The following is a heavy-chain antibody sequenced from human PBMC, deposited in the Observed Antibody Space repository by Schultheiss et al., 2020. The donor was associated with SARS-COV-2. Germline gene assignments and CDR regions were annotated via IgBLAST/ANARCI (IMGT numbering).Heavy chain of an antibody. CDR3: ARSAPRRGSYYYYYGMDV. Sequence: GGSLRLSCAASGFTFSSYAMHWVRQAPGKGLEWVAVISYDGSNKYYADSVKGRFTISRDNSKNTLYLQMNSLRAEDTAVYYCARSAPRRGSYYYYYGMDVWGQGTTVTVSS. CDR2: ISYDGSNK. V-gene: IGHV3-30-3*01. J-gene: IGHJ6*02. D-gene: IGHD3-10*01. CDR1: GFTFSSYA.